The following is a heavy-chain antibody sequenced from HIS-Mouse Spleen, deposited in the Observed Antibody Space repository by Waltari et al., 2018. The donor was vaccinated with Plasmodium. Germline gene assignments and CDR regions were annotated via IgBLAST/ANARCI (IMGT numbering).Heavy chain of an antibody. D-gene: IGHD6-13*01. CDR1: GYTFTGYY. CDR3: ARDLAAAGHFDY. V-gene: IGHV1-2*02. CDR2: INPNRGGT. J-gene: IGHJ4*02. Sequence: QVQLVQSGAEVKKPGASVKVSCKASGYTFTGYYMHWVRQAPGKGLEWMGWINPNRGGTNYAQKCQGRVTMTRETSISTAYMELSRLRSDDTAVYYCARDLAAAGHFDYWGQGTLVTVSS.